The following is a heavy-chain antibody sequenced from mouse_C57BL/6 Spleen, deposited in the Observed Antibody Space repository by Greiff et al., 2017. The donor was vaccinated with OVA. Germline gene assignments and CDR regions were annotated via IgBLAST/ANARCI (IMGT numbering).Heavy chain of an antibody. CDR2: INPNNGGT. J-gene: IGHJ3*01. CDR1: GYTFTDYN. V-gene: IGHV1-18*01. CDR3: ARSEASSGYVWFAY. D-gene: IGHD3-2*02. Sequence: VQLQQSGPELVKPGASVKIPCKASGYTFTDYNMDWVKQSHGKSLEWIGDINPNNGGTIYNQKFKGKATLTVDKSSSTAYMELRSLTSEDTAVYYCARSEASSGYVWFAYWGQGTLVTVSA.